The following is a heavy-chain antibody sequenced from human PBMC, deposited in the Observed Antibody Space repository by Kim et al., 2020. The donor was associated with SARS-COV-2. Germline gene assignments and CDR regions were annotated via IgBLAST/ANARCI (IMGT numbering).Heavy chain of an antibody. CDR2: IYSGGST. CDR1: GFTVSSNY. D-gene: IGHD1-26*01. CDR3: ARGPGYVGATRMYYFDY. Sequence: GGSLRLSCAASGFTVSSNYMSWVRQAPGKGLEWVSVIYSGGSTYYADSVKGRFTISRHNSKNTLYLQMNSLRAEDTAVYYCARGPGYVGATRMYYFDYWGQGTLVTVSS. J-gene: IGHJ4*02. V-gene: IGHV3-53*04.